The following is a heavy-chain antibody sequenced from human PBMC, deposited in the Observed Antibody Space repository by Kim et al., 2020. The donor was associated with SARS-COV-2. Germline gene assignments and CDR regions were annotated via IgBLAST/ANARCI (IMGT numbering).Heavy chain of an antibody. CDR2: ISAYNGNT. Sequence: ASVKVSCKSSGYTFTSYGISWVRQAPGQGLEWMGWISAYNGNTNYAQKLQGRVTMTTDTSTSTAYMELRSLRYDDTAVYYCARDYLGYCSSTSCYDVLFFGFWGQGPLVTVSS. J-gene: IGHJ4*02. CDR1: GYTFTSYG. V-gene: IGHV1-18*01. D-gene: IGHD2-2*01. CDR3: ARDYLGYCSSTSCYDVLFFGF.